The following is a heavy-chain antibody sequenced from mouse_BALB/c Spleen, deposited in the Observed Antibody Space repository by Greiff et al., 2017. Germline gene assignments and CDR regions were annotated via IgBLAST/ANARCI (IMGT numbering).Heavy chain of an antibody. V-gene: IGHV2-6-7*01. D-gene: IGHD1-1*01. J-gene: IGHJ4*01. CDR3: ARDGKDYGSSYVADY. Sequence: VQLQQSGPGLVAPSQSLSITCTVSGFSLTGYGVNWVRQPPGKGLEWLGMIWGDGSTDYNSALKSRLSISKDNSKSQVFLKMNSLQTDDTARYYCARDGKDYGSSYVADYWGQGTSVTVSS. CDR1: GFSLTGYG. CDR2: IWGDGST.